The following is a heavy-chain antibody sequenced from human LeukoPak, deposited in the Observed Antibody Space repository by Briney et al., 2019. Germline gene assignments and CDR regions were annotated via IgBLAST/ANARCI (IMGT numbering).Heavy chain of an antibody. CDR3: ARLGLLGDIVATGVFDY. D-gene: IGHD5-12*01. J-gene: IGHJ4*02. CDR1: GYTFTTYW. Sequence: GESLKISCEASGYTFTTYWIGWVRQMPGKGLEWMGIIYPGDSDTRYSPSFQGQVTISADKSISTAYLQWSSLKASDTAMYYCARLGLLGDIVATGVFDYWGQGTLVTVSS. V-gene: IGHV5-51*01. CDR2: IYPGDSDT.